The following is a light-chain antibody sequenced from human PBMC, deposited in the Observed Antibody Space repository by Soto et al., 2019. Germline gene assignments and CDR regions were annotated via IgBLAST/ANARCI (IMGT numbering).Light chain of an antibody. V-gene: IGLV2-14*01. Sequence: QSALTQPASVSGSPGQSITISCTRTSNDVGAYNYVSWYQQHPGKVPKLMIYEVSNRPSGVSDRFSGSRSGNTASLTISGLQAEDESDYYCISYTSSSTWVFGGGTKLTVL. CDR2: EVS. J-gene: IGLJ3*02. CDR3: ISYTSSSTWV. CDR1: SNDVGAYNY.